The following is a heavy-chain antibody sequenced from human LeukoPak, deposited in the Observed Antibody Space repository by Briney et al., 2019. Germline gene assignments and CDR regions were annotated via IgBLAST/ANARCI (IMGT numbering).Heavy chain of an antibody. D-gene: IGHD3-3*02. CDR3: ARDLHLGSIKRPPFDY. Sequence: GGSLRLSCAASGFTFSDYYMSWIRQAPGKGLEWVSYISDSGTTVYYADSVKGRFTISRDNAKSSLYLQMNSLRAEDTAVYYCARDLHLGSIKRPPFDYWGRGTLVTVSS. CDR1: GFTFSDYY. J-gene: IGHJ4*02. V-gene: IGHV3-11*01. CDR2: ISDSGTTV.